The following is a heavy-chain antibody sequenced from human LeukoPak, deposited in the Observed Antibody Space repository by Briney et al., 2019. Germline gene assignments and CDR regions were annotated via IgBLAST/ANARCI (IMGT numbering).Heavy chain of an antibody. CDR1: GGSISSGVYS. J-gene: IGHJ6*02. D-gene: IGHD3-10*01. CDR3: ARVVSGVYYYYGMDV. V-gene: IGHV4-30-2*01. CDR2: IYHSGST. Sequence: PSQTLSLTCAVSGGSISSGVYSWSWIRQPPGKGLEWIAYIYHSGSTNYNPSLKSRVTISVDKSKNQFSLKLTSVTAADTAVYYCARVVSGVYYYYGMDVWGQGTTVTVSS.